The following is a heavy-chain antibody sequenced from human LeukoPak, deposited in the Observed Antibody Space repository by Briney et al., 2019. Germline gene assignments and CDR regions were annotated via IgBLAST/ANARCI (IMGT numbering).Heavy chain of an antibody. CDR3: ARFGLGKHIEVAGIPFDI. CDR1: GFTFSDYY. CDR2: ISSSGSTI. Sequence: PGGSLRLSCAASGFTFSDYYMSWIRQAPGKGLEWVSYISSSGSTIYYADSVKGRFTISRDNAKNSLYLQMNSLRAEDTALYYCARFGLGKHIEVAGIPFDIWGQGTMVTVSS. J-gene: IGHJ3*02. V-gene: IGHV3-11*01. D-gene: IGHD6-19*01.